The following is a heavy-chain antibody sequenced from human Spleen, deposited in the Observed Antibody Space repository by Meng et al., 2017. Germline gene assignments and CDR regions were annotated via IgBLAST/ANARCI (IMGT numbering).Heavy chain of an antibody. J-gene: IGHJ4*02. CDR3: ARDEDISAAGYLLGDF. D-gene: IGHD6-13*01. Sequence: QVQLVQSGAGVKKPGASVKVSCQASGNIFTAHYVHWVRQAPGEGLEWMGRINPNSGATNYAQKFQGRVTMSRDTSISTVYMELSRLRSVDTAVYYCARDEDISAAGYLLGDFWGQGTLVTVSS. CDR2: INPNSGAT. CDR1: GNIFTAHY. V-gene: IGHV1-2*06.